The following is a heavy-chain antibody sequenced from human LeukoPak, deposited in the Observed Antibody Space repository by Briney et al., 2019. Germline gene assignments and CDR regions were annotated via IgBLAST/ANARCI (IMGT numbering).Heavy chain of an antibody. Sequence: GASVKVSCKASGYTFTSYGISWVRQAPGQGLEWMGSISAYNGNTNFAQKLQGRVTMTTDTSTSTAYMDLRSLRSDDTAVYYCARDQAATNTQVRFCLDWGQGTLVTVSS. J-gene: IGHJ4*02. V-gene: IGHV1-18*01. CDR3: ARDQAATNTQVRFCLD. CDR2: ISAYNGNT. CDR1: GYTFTSYG. D-gene: IGHD3-9*01.